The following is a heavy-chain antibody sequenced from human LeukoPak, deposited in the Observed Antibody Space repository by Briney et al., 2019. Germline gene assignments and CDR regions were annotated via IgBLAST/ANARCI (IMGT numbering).Heavy chain of an antibody. Sequence: ASVKVSCKASGYTFTSYGISWVRQAPGQGLEWMGWISAYNGNTNYAQKLQGRVTMTTDTSTSTAYMELRSLRSDDTAVYYCAREGGPELPNDYYYGMDVWGQGTTVTVSS. CDR2: ISAYNGNT. V-gene: IGHV1-18*01. D-gene: IGHD1-14*01. CDR3: AREGGPELPNDYYYGMDV. CDR1: GYTFTSYG. J-gene: IGHJ6*02.